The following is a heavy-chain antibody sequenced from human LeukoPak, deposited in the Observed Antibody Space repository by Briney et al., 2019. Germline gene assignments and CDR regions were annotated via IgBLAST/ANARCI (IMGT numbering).Heavy chain of an antibody. CDR2: ISWDGSIT. CDR1: GFSFDDYT. V-gene: IGHV3-43*01. J-gene: IGHJ4*02. D-gene: IGHD6-6*01. CDR3: GKDIGISSSRTSDY. Sequence: PGGSLRLSCAASGFSFDDYTMHWVRQAPGKGLEWVSLISWDGSITDYAGSVEGRFTISRDNSKDSLYLQMNSLRTEDTALYYCGKDIGISSSRTSDYWGQGTLVTVSS.